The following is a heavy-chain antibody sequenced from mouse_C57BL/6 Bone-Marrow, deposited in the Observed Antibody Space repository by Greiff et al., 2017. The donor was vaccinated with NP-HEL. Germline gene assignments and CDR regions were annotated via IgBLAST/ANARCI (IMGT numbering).Heavy chain of an antibody. CDR3: ARWSDYLYYYARDY. CDR2: INPYNGGT. Sequence: VQLQQSGPVLVKPGASVKMSCKASGYTFTDYYMNWVKQSHGKSLEWIGVINPYNGGTSYNQKFKGKATLTVDKSSSTAYMERNSLTSEDSAVYYCARWSDYLYYYARDYWGQGTSVTVSS. V-gene: IGHV1-19*01. D-gene: IGHD2-4*01. CDR1: GYTFTDYY. J-gene: IGHJ4*01.